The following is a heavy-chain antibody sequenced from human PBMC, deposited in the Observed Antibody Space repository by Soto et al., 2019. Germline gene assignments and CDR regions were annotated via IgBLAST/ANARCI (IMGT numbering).Heavy chain of an antibody. D-gene: IGHD6-6*01. CDR3: ARGYRIAARPYTWFDP. CDR2: INHSGST. J-gene: IGHJ5*02. Sequence: PSETLSLTCAVYGGSFSGYYWSWIRHPPGKGLEWIGEINHSGSTNYNPSLKSRVTISVDTSKNQFSLKLSSVTAADTAVYYWARGYRIAARPYTWFDPWGQGTLVTVSS. V-gene: IGHV4-34*01. CDR1: GGSFSGYY.